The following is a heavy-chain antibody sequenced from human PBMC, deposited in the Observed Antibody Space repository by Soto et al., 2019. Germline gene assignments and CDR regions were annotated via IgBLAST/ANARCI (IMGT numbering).Heavy chain of an antibody. V-gene: IGHV5-51*01. J-gene: IGHJ4*02. CDR1: GYDFTGYG. D-gene: IGHD5-12*01. CDR3: ARRGPLTREGYFDY. Sequence: GASLKVSCKGSGYDFTGYGIGCVRPLTGKGLEWMGIIYPGDSDTRYSPTFQGQVTISADKSISTAYMQWSSLKASDTAMSYCARRGPLTREGYFDYWGQGTLVPVSS. CDR2: IYPGDSDT.